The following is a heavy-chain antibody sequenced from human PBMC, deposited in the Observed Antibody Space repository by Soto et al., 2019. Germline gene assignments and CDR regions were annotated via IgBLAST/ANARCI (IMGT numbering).Heavy chain of an antibody. Sequence: XESLNLSWQCSGYSFTSYWISWVRQMPGKGLEWMGRIDPSESYTNYSPSFQGHVTISADKSISTAYLQWSSLKASDTAMYYCARGARVYYDILTGSWGGWRDVWGQGTTVTVSS. D-gene: IGHD3-9*01. CDR2: IDPSESYT. J-gene: IGHJ6*02. CDR1: GYSFTSYW. V-gene: IGHV5-10-1*01. CDR3: ARGARVYYDILTGSWGGWRDV.